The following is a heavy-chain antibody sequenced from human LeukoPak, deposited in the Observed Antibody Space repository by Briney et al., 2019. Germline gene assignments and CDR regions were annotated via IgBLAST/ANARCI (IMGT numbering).Heavy chain of an antibody. CDR3: ACRTAMVFDD. J-gene: IGHJ4*02. CDR1: GGSISSSSYD. Sequence: KASETLSLTCTVSGGSISSSSYDWGWLRQPPGKGLEVIESIYYSGRTYYVPSLKSRFTISVDTSKNQFSLKLSSVTAADTAVYYCACRTAMVFDDWGQGTLVTVSS. CDR2: IYYSGRT. V-gene: IGHV4-39*01. D-gene: IGHD5-18*01.